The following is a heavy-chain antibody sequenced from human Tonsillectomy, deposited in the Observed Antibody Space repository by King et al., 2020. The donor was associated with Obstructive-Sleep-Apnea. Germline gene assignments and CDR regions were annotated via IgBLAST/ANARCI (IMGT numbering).Heavy chain of an antibody. D-gene: IGHD1-26*01. CDR1: GFTFDDYA. V-gene: IGHV3-43D*03. Sequence: QLVQSGGVVVQPGGSLRLSCAASGFTFDDYAMHWVRQAPGKGLEWVSLISWDGGSTYYADSVKGRFTISRDKSNNSLYLPMNILRAEDTDLYYCVKDICIVAAWDAFDIWVQGTMVTVSS. J-gene: IGHJ3*02. CDR3: VKDICIVAAWDAFDI. CDR2: ISWDGGST.